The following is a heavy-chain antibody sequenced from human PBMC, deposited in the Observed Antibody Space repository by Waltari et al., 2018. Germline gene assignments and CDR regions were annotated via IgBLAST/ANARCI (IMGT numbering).Heavy chain of an antibody. CDR3: AKERRKGAVGIDY. Sequence: QVQLVESGGGVVQPGRSLRLSCAASGFTFSSYGMHWVRQAPGKGLEWVAVISNDGSNKYYADSVKSRFTISRDNSKNTLYLQMNSLRAEDTAVYYCAKERRKGAVGIDYWGQGTLVTVSS. D-gene: IGHD6-19*01. CDR2: ISNDGSNK. J-gene: IGHJ4*02. CDR1: GFTFSSYG. V-gene: IGHV3-30*18.